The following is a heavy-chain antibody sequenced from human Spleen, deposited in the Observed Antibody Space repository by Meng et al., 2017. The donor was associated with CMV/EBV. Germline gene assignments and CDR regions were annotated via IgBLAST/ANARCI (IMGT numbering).Heavy chain of an antibody. J-gene: IGHJ4*02. D-gene: IGHD3-22*01. CDR2: ISSSGSTI. Sequence: FTFSDYYMSWIRQAPGKGLEWVSYISSSGSTIYYADSVKGRFTISRDNAKNSLYLQMNSLRAEDTAVYYCARDQGSSGYYYVDDFDYWGQGTLVTVSS. V-gene: IGHV3-11*04. CDR3: ARDQGSSGYYYVDDFDY. CDR1: FTFSDYY.